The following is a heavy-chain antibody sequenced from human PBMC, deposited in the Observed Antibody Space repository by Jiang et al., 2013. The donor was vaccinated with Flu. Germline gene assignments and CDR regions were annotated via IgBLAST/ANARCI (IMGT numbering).Heavy chain of an antibody. CDR2: IYYSGST. V-gene: IGHV4-39*02. CDR1: GGSISSSSYY. D-gene: IGHD3-10*01. CDR3: ARERQGLTMVRGVYTHIDY. J-gene: IGHJ4*02. Sequence: SGPGLVKPSETLSLTCTVSGGSISSSSYYWGWIRQPPGKGLEWIGSIYYSGSTYYNPSLKSRVTISVDTSKNRFSLKLSSVTAADTAVYYCARERQGLTMVRGVYTHIDYWGQGTLVTVSS.